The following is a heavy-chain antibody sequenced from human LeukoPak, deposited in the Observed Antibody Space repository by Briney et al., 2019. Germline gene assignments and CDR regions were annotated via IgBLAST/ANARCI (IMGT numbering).Heavy chain of an antibody. Sequence: GASVKVSCKASGYTFTSYAISWVRQAPGQGLEWMGGIIPIFGTANYAQKFQGRVTITADESTSTAYMELSSLRSEDTAVYYCARLIRDGYNQPIDYWGQGTLVTVSS. V-gene: IGHV1-69*13. CDR2: IIPIFGTA. CDR1: GYTFTSYA. J-gene: IGHJ4*02. D-gene: IGHD5-24*01. CDR3: ARLIRDGYNQPIDY.